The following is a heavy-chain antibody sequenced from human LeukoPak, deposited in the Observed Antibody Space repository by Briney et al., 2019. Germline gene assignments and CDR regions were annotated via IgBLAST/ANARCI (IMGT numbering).Heavy chain of an antibody. CDR3: ARAPYSSSWSGHGLYNWFDP. V-gene: IGHV4-61*08. J-gene: IGHJ5*02. CDR2: IYHSGST. D-gene: IGHD6-13*01. CDR1: GGSISSGGYY. Sequence: SETLSLTCTVSGGSISSGGYYWSWIRQPPGKGLEWIGYIYHSGSTNYNPSLKSRVTISVDTSKNQFSLKLSSVTAADTAVYYCARAPYSSSWSGHGLYNWFDPWGQGTLVTVSS.